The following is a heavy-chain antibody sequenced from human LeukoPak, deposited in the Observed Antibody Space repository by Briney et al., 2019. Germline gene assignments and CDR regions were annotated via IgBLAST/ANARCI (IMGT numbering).Heavy chain of an antibody. J-gene: IGHJ4*02. CDR3: AKKKRELRGFDY. V-gene: IGHV3-23*01. D-gene: IGHD1-7*01. CDR1: GFTFSSYA. Sequence: GGSLRLSCAASGFTFSSYAMSWVRQAPGKGLEWVSVIGGSGGSTYYADSVKGRFTISRDNSKNALYLQMSSLRAEDTAVYYCAKKKRELRGFDYWGQGTLVTVSS. CDR2: IGGSGGST.